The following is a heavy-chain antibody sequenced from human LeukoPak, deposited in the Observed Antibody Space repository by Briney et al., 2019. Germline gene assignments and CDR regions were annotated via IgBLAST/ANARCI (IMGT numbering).Heavy chain of an antibody. D-gene: IGHD6-13*01. Sequence: GGSLRLSCAASEFTFSSYGMHWVRQAPGQGLEWVAVISYDGSNKFYADSVKGRFTISRDNSKSTLYLQMNSLRAEDTAVYYCAKELSAGTGGGWEDYFDSWGQGTLVTVSA. J-gene: IGHJ4*02. V-gene: IGHV3-30*18. CDR3: AKELSAGTGGGWEDYFDS. CDR1: EFTFSSYG. CDR2: ISYDGSNK.